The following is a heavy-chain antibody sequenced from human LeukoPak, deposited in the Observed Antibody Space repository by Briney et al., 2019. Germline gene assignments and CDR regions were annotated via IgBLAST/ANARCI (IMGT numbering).Heavy chain of an antibody. V-gene: IGHV3-21*01. CDR1: GFTFSSYS. CDR2: ISSSSSYI. D-gene: IGHD2-2*01. J-gene: IGHJ6*04. Sequence: KSGGSLRLSCAASGFTFSSYSMSWVRQAPGKGLEWVSSISSSSSYIYYADSVKGRFTISRDNAKNSLYLQMNSLRAEDTAVYYCARAPAGYCSSTSCRTDYYYGMDVWGKGTTVTVSS. CDR3: ARAPAGYCSSTSCRTDYYYGMDV.